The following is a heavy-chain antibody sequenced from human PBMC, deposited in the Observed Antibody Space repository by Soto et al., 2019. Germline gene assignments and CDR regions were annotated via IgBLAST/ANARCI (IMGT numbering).Heavy chain of an antibody. CDR1: GYSFTDND. Sequence: ASVKVSCKASGYSFTDNDVSWVRQATGQGLEWMGWMNPGSGDTGYAQKFQGRVTMTRDISTATAYMELSSLRSDDTAIYYCARMATFGSLNWFDPWGQGTLVTVSS. V-gene: IGHV1-8*01. J-gene: IGHJ5*02. D-gene: IGHD3-16*01. CDR3: ARMATFGSLNWFDP. CDR2: MNPGSGDT.